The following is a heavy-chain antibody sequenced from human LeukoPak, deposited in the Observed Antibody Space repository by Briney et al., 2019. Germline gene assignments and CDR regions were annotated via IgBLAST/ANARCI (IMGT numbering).Heavy chain of an antibody. V-gene: IGHV4-59*08. CDR1: GGSISSYY. CDR2: IYYSGST. D-gene: IGHD2-2*01. Sequence: PSETLPLTCTVSGGSISSYYWSWIRQPPGKGLEWIGYIYYSGSTNYNPSLKSRVTISVDTSKNQFSLKLSSVTAADTAVYYCASLSVVVPAAKAYYYYGMDVWGQGTTVTVSS. CDR3: ASLSVVVPAAKAYYYYGMDV. J-gene: IGHJ6*02.